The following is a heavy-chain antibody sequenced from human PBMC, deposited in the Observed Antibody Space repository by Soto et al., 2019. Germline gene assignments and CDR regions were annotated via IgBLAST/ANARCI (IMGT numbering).Heavy chain of an antibody. V-gene: IGHV4-4*02. J-gene: IGHJ4*02. CDR2: IYHSGRT. CDR3: ARDLRHDYGDYGLDY. D-gene: IGHD4-17*01. CDR1: GGSISSSNW. Sequence: QVQLQESGPGLVKPSGTLSLTCAVSGGSISSSNWWSWVRQPPGKGLEWIGEIYHSGRTNYNPSLKSRVTISVDKSKNQFSLKLSSVTAADTAVYYCARDLRHDYGDYGLDYWGQGTLVTVSS.